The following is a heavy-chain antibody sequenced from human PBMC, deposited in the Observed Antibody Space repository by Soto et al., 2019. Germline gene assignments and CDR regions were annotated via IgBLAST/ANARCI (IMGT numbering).Heavy chain of an antibody. V-gene: IGHV4-31*03. J-gene: IGHJ5*02. CDR2: IYSSGNT. CDR3: ARGVTSTGCFDP. D-gene: IGHD3-10*01. Sequence: SETLSLTCTVSGGSTDSGSYFWSWIRQHPQKGLEWIGYIYSSGNTYYNPFFRSRVSISPDTSRNQFSLKLHSVTAADTAVYYCARGVTSTGCFDPWGQGFLVTVSS. CDR1: GGSTDSGSYF.